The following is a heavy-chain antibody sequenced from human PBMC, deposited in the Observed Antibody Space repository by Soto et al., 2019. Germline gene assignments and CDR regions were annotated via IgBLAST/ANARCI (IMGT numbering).Heavy chain of an antibody. CDR3: ARDASGGNWFDP. CDR2: IIPIFGTA. V-gene: IGHV1-69*13. CDR1: GGTFSSYT. Sequence: SVKVSCKASGGTFSSYTISWVRQAPGQGLEWMGRIIPIFGTANYAQKFQGRVTITADESTSTAYMELSSLRSEDTAVYYCARDASGGNWFDPWGQGTLVTFSS. J-gene: IGHJ5*02.